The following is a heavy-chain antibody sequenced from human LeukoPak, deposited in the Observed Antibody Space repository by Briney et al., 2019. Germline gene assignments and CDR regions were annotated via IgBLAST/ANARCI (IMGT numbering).Heavy chain of an antibody. CDR1: GYTFTTYY. CDR2: VNPSGVST. CDR3: ARGIGYFDY. D-gene: IGHD2/OR15-2a*01. Sequence: GASVKVSCKASGYTFTTYYIHWVRQAPGQGPEWMGMVNPSGVSTSYAQKFQNFQDRVTMTTDTSTSTVYMELSSLRSEDTAVYYCARGIGYFDYWGQGTLVTVSS. V-gene: IGHV1-46*01. J-gene: IGHJ4*02.